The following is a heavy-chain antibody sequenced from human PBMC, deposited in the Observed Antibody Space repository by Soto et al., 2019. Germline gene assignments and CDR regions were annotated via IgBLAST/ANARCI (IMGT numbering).Heavy chain of an antibody. D-gene: IGHD4-17*01. CDR2: IIPIFGTA. CDR1: GGTFSSYA. J-gene: IGHJ6*02. Sequence: ASVKVSCKASGGTFSSYAISWVRQAPGQGLEWMGGIIPIFGTANYAQKFQGRVTITADESTSTAYMELSSLRSEDTAVYYCARGGLTTVTNYYYYYGMDVWGQGTTVTVSS. CDR3: ARGGLTTVTNYYYYYGMDV. V-gene: IGHV1-69*13.